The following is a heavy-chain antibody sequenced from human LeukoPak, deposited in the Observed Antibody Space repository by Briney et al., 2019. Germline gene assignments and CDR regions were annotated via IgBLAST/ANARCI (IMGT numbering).Heavy chain of an antibody. CDR3: ARDKLSGYYDSSGHYATFDY. V-gene: IGHV4-39*02. CDR1: RGSTSSSSFY. CDR2: ITYTGST. D-gene: IGHD3-22*01. Sequence: SETLSLTCTVSRGSTSSSSFYWGWIRQPPGKGLEWIGTITYTGSTSYNPSLKSRVTISVDTSKNQFSLKLSSVTAADTAVYYCARDKLSGYYDSSGHYATFDYWGQGTLVTVSS. J-gene: IGHJ4*02.